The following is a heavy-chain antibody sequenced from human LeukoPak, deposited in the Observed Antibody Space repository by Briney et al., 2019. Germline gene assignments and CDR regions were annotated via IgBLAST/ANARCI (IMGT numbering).Heavy chain of an antibody. CDR1: GFTFSSYS. J-gene: IGHJ6*03. V-gene: IGHV3-21*01. CDR3: ARGDTIFGVVMAYYYYYYMDV. D-gene: IGHD3-3*01. CDR2: ISSSSSYI. Sequence: GGSLRLSCAASGFTFSSYSMNWVRQAPGKGLEWVSSISSSSSYIYYADSVKGRFTISRDNAKNSLYLQMNSLRAEDTAVYYCARGDTIFGVVMAYYYYYYMDVWGKGTTVTVSS.